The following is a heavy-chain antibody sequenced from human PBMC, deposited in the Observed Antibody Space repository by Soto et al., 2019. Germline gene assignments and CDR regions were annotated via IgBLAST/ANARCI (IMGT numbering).Heavy chain of an antibody. CDR2: IYYSGST. J-gene: IGHJ4*02. V-gene: IGHV4-59*08. Sequence: SETLSLTCTVSGGSISSYYWSWIRQPPGKGLEWIGYIYYSGSTNYNPSLKSRVTISVDTSKSQFSLKLSSVTAADTAVYYCARLAAVAGTTQFDYWGQGTLVTVSS. D-gene: IGHD6-19*01. CDR3: ARLAAVAGTTQFDY. CDR1: GGSISSYY.